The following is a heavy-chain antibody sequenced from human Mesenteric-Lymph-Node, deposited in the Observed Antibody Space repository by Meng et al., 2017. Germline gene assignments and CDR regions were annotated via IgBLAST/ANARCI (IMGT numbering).Heavy chain of an antibody. J-gene: IGHJ3*02. CDR2: IRGSDGRT. CDR3: AKGDSSVLSAFDM. D-gene: IGHD6-25*01. Sequence: GGSLRLFCTASGFTFSTYAMSWIRQAPGKGLEWVSDIRGSDGRTYQADSVKGRFTISRDNSKNTLYLQMNSLRVGDTAVYYCAKGDSSVLSAFDMWGQVTMVTVSS. CDR1: GFTFSTYA. V-gene: IGHV3-23*01.